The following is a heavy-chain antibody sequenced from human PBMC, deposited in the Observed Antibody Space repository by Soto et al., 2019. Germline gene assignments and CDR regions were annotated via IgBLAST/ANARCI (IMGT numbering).Heavy chain of an antibody. J-gene: IGHJ4*02. V-gene: IGHV3-23*01. CDR3: PKVPLKPQVFDY. CDR2: LSGSGSST. Sequence: EVQLLESGGGLVQPGGSLRLSCTASGFTFSNDAMNWVRQAPGKGLEWVSTLSGSGSSTYYADSVRGRFTISRDNSKNTLYLQMTNLRAEDTAIYYCPKVPLKPQVFDYWGQGTLVTVSS. CDR1: GFTFSNDA.